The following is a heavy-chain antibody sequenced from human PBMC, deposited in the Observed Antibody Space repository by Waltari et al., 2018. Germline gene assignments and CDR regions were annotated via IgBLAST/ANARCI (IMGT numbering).Heavy chain of an antibody. D-gene: IGHD6-19*01. CDR1: GDSTTSSY. CDR3: AKGSGWNLF. CDR2: MVHTGNT. V-gene: IGHV4-59*01. J-gene: IGHJ4*02. Sequence: QVQLQQSGPGLVKSSETLSLTCTVSGDSTTSSYWTWIRQPPEKGLEWIGNMVHTGNTNYNPSLRSRVTLSLDTSKNQLSLKLASVTAADTATYYCAKGSGWNLFWGQGTLVTVSS.